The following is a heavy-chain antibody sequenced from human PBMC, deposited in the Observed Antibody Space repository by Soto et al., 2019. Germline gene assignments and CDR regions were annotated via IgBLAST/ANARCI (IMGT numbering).Heavy chain of an antibody. CDR2: IYHSGST. Sequence: LSLTCAVSGGSIASPNWWSWVRQSPGKGLGWIGEIYHSGSTNYNPSLKSRLTISVDKSRNQFYLRLNSVTAADTAVYYCASLSGTTFAFDYWGRGTLVTVSS. D-gene: IGHD1-1*01. V-gene: IGHV4-4*02. CDR1: GGSIASPNW. J-gene: IGHJ4*02. CDR3: ASLSGTTFAFDY.